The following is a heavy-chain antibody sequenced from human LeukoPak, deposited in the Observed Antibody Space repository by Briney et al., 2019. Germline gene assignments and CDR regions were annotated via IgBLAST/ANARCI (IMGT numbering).Heavy chain of an antibody. D-gene: IGHD3-10*01. CDR1: GYTFTSYG. V-gene: IGHV1-8*02. CDR2: MNPNSGNT. J-gene: IGHJ5*02. Sequence: ASVKVSCKASGYTFTSYGISWVRQAPGQGLEWMGWMNPNSGNTGYAQKFQGRVTMTRNTSISTAYMELSSLRSEDTAVYYCARGWKYYYGSGKQGGHNWFDPWGQGTLVTVSS. CDR3: ARGWKYYYGSGKQGGHNWFDP.